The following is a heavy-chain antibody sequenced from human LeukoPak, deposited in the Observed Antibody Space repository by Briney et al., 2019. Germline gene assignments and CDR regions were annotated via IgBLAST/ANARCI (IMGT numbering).Heavy chain of an antibody. CDR3: ARESLSGGTFDY. J-gene: IGHJ4*02. D-gene: IGHD2-15*01. V-gene: IGHV4-31*03. Sequence: SETLSLTCTVSGGSISSGGYYWSWIRQHPGKGLEWIGYIYYSGSTYYNPSLKSRVAISVDTSKNQFSLKLSSVTAADTAVYYCARESLSGGTFDYWGQGTLVTVSS. CDR2: IYYSGST. CDR1: GGSISSGGYY.